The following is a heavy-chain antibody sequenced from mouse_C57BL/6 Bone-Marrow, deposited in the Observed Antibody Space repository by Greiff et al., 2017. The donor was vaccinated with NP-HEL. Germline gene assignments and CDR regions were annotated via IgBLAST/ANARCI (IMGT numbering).Heavy chain of an antibody. J-gene: IGHJ3*01. CDR2: IDPSDSYT. CDR3: ARWGYYYDSSP. CDR1: GYTFTRYW. D-gene: IGHD1-1*01. Sequence: QVQLQQPGADLVMPGASVKLSCKASGYTFTRYWMHWVKQRPGQGLESIGEIDPSDSYTNYNQKFKGKSTLTVDKSSSTAYMQLSSLTSEDSAVYYCARWGYYYDSSPWGQGTLVTVSA. V-gene: IGHV1-69*01.